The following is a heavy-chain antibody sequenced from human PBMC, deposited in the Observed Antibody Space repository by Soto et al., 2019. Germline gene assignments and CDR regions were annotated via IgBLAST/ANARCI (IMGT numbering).Heavy chain of an antibody. Sequence: NPSETLSLTCAVYGGSFSGYYWSWIRQPPGKGLEWIGEINHSGSTNYNPSLKSRVTISVDTSKNQFSLKLSSVTAADTAVYYCAREAPDDAFDIWGQGTMVTVSS. J-gene: IGHJ3*02. CDR1: GGSFSGYY. V-gene: IGHV4-34*01. CDR2: INHSGST. CDR3: AREAPDDAFDI.